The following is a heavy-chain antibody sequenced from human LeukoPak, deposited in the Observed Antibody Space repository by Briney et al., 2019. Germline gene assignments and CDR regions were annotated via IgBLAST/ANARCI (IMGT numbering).Heavy chain of an antibody. J-gene: IGHJ4*02. Sequence: GASVKVSCKASGGTFSSYAISWVRQAPGQGLEWMGRIIPILGIANYAQKFQGRVTITADKSTSTAYMELSSLRSEDTAVYYCARRYYYGSGSYYGYWGQGTLVTVSS. CDR3: ARRYYYGSGSYYGY. V-gene: IGHV1-69*04. CDR2: IIPILGIA. D-gene: IGHD3-10*01. CDR1: GGTFSSYA.